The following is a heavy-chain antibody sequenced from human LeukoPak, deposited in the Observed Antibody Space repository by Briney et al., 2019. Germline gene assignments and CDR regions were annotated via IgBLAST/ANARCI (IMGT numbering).Heavy chain of an antibody. CDR3: ARVKGFGELLSWFDP. V-gene: IGHV4-39*01. D-gene: IGHD3-10*01. CDR2: IYYSGST. CDR1: GFTFSSYW. J-gene: IGHJ5*02. Sequence: GSLRLSCAASGFTFSSYWMHWVRQAPGKGLEWIGSIYYSGSTYYNPSLKSRVTISVDTSKNQFSLKLSSVTAADTAVYYCARVKGFGELLSWFDPWGQGTLVTVSS.